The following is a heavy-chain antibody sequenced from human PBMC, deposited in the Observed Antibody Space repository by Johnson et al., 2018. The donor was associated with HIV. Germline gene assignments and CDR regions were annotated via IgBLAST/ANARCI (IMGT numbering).Heavy chain of an antibody. CDR1: GFTFSRYW. CDR3: ARVEPIRRAIDAFDI. Sequence: MLLVESGGGLVQSGGSLRLSCAASGFTFSRYWMSWVRQAPGKGLEWVANIKEDGSEKYYVDSVKGRFTISRDNAKNSLYLQLNSLRAEDTAVYYCARVEPIRRAIDAFDIWGQGTMVTVSS. J-gene: IGHJ3*02. CDR2: IKEDGSEK. V-gene: IGHV3-7*02.